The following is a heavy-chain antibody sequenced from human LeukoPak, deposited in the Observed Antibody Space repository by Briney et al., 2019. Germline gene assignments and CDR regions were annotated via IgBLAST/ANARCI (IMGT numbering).Heavy chain of an antibody. V-gene: IGHV4-30-4*08. Sequence: QTLSLTCTVSGGSISSGDYYWSWLRQPPGKGLEWIGYIYYTGSTYYNPSLKSRLSISVDTSKNQFSLKLSSVTAADTAVYYCAARIAARPEVDYWGQGTLVTVSS. CDR1: GGSISSGDYY. CDR3: AARIAARPEVDY. J-gene: IGHJ4*02. CDR2: IYYTGST. D-gene: IGHD6-6*01.